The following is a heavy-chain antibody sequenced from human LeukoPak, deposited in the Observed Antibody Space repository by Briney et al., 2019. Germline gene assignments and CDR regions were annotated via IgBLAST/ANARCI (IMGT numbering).Heavy chain of an antibody. Sequence: ASVKVSCKASGYTFTSYGISWVRQAPGQGLEWMGWISAYNGNTNYAQKLQGRVTMTTDTSTSTAYMELRSLRSDDTAVYYCARDVTMVRGVTNWFDPWGQGTLVTVSS. V-gene: IGHV1-18*01. J-gene: IGHJ5*02. CDR1: GYTFTSYG. D-gene: IGHD3-10*01. CDR2: ISAYNGNT. CDR3: ARDVTMVRGVTNWFDP.